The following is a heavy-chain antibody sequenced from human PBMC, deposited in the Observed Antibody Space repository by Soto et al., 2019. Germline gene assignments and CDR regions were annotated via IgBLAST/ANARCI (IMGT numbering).Heavy chain of an antibody. D-gene: IGHD4-17*01. CDR2: VDPNGGGS. V-gene: IGHV1-2*04. Sequence: ASVKVSCKTSGYSFTDYKLHWVRQAPGQGLEWMGWVDPNGGGSNSAQKFRGSVTMTWDTSITTAYLDLTRLTTNDTATYFCATWVDYGDFEGFDFWGQGTLVPSPQ. J-gene: IGHJ4*02. CDR3: ATWVDYGDFEGFDF. CDR1: GYSFTDYK.